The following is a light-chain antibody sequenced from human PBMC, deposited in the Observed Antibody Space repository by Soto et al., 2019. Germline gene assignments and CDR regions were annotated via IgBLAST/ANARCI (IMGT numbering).Light chain of an antibody. Sequence: DIVMTQSPDSLAMSLGERATINCKSSQSVLYTLNKRNYLSWYQQKPGQPTKLLIYWAYTRDSGVPDRFSGSGAGTEFTLTISSLQAEDAAVYYCQQYSTTPTITFGQGTRLEIK. CDR1: QSVLYTLNKRNY. CDR3: QQYSTTPTIT. J-gene: IGKJ5*01. CDR2: WAY. V-gene: IGKV4-1*01.